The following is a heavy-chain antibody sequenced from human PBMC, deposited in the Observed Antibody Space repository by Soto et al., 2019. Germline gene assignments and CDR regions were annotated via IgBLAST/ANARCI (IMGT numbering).Heavy chain of an antibody. CDR1: GYTLTELS. Sequence: AAVKVSCKVSGYTLTELSMHWVRQAPGKGLEWMGGFDPEDGETIYAQKFQGRVTMTEDTSTDTAYMELSSLRSEDTAVYYCATDRRKQLNPGYYYYGMDVWGQGTTVTVAS. J-gene: IGHJ6*02. CDR3: ATDRRKQLNPGYYYYGMDV. CDR2: FDPEDGET. D-gene: IGHD6-13*01. V-gene: IGHV1-24*01.